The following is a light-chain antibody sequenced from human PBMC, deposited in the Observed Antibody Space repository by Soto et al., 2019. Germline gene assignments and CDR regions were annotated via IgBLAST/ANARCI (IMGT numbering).Light chain of an antibody. J-gene: IGKJ2*01. CDR1: QSLSIRY. CDR3: QLYGSSPPYT. Sequence: EIVLTQSPGTLSLSPGERATLSCRDSQSLSIRYLAWYQQKPGQAPRLLMYGASSRATGIPDRFSGSGSGTDFTLTISRPEPEDFAVYYCQLYGSSPPYTFGQGTKLEIK. V-gene: IGKV3-20*01. CDR2: GAS.